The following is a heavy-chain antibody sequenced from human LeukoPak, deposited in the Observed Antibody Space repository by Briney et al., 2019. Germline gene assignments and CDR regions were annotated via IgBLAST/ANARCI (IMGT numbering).Heavy chain of an antibody. V-gene: IGHV3-23*01. D-gene: IGHD6-19*01. J-gene: IGHJ4*02. Sequence: PGGSLRLSCSASGFTFSTYAMHWVRQAPGKGLEWVSSVSRNGGSTYYADSVKGRFTISRDNSKNTLDLQMNSLRAEDTAVYYCAPLAVAGPGFDYWGQGTLVTVSS. CDR2: VSRNGGST. CDR3: APLAVAGPGFDY. CDR1: GFTFSTYA.